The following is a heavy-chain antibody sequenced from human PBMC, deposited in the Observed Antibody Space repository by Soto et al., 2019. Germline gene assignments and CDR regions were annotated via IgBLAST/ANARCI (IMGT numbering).Heavy chain of an antibody. D-gene: IGHD2-15*01. Sequence: GSSVKVSFKASGYTFTGYYMHWVRQAPGQGLEWMGWINPNSGGTNYAQKFQGWVTMTRDTSISTAYMELSRLRSDETAVYYCARASGFYCSGGSCYPNWFDPWGQGTLVTVSS. V-gene: IGHV1-2*04. CDR3: ARASGFYCSGGSCYPNWFDP. CDR1: GYTFTGYY. CDR2: INPNSGGT. J-gene: IGHJ5*02.